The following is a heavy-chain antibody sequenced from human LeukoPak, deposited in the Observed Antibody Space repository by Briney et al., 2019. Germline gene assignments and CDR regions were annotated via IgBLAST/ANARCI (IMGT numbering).Heavy chain of an antibody. CDR2: ISSSSSYI. V-gene: IGHV3-21*01. CDR1: GFTFSSYS. D-gene: IGHD3-22*01. J-gene: IGHJ6*02. Sequence: PGGSLRRSCAASGFTFSSYSMNWVRQAPGKGLEWVSSISSSSSYIYYADSVKGRFTISRDNAKNSLYLQMNSLRAEDTAVYYCARERTHDSSGYYRWQYYYYGMDVWGQGTTVTVSS. CDR3: ARERTHDSSGYYRWQYYYYGMDV.